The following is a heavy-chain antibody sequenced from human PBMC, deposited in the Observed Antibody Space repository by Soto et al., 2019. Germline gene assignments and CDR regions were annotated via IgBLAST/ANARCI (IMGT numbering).Heavy chain of an antibody. J-gene: IGHJ6*03. Sequence: EVQLLESGGGLVQPGGSLRLSCAASGFTFSSYAMSWVRQAPGKGLEWVSAFSGSGGSTYYADSVKGRFTISRDNSKNTLYLQMNSLRAEDTAVYYCAKIPITIFGVVIIPYYYYMDVWGKGTTVTVSS. CDR3: AKIPITIFGVVIIPYYYYMDV. D-gene: IGHD3-3*01. CDR2: FSGSGGST. CDR1: GFTFSSYA. V-gene: IGHV3-23*01.